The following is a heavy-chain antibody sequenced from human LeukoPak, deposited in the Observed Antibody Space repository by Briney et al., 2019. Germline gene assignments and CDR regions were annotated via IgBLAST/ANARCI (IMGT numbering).Heavy chain of an antibody. CDR1: GFTFSSYT. V-gene: IGHV3-48*01. D-gene: IGHD1-20*01. Sequence: PGGFLRLSCAASGFTFSSYTINWVRLAPGKGLEWISYIKNSGTPIYYADSVKGRFTMSRDNAKNSLYLQMNSLRAEDTAVYYCVRDDNWSFDFWGQGTLVTVSS. CDR2: IKNSGTPI. J-gene: IGHJ4*02. CDR3: VRDDNWSFDF.